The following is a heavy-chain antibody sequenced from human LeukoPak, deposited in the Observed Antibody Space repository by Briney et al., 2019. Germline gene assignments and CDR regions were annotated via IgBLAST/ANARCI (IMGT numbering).Heavy chain of an antibody. CDR3: ARDLDRGGSYYYFDY. CDR1: GFTFSSYA. CDR2: ISSSSSYI. D-gene: IGHD1-26*01. Sequence: GGSLRLSCAASGFTFSSYAMSWVRQAPGKGLEWVSSISSSSSYIYYADSVKGRFTISRDNAKNSLYLQMNSLRAEDTAVYYCARDLDRGGSYYYFDYWGQGTLVTVSS. V-gene: IGHV3-21*01. J-gene: IGHJ4*02.